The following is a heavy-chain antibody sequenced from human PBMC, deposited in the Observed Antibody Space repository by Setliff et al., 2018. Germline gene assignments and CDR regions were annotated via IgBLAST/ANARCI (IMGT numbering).Heavy chain of an antibody. CDR1: GFSFSSYA. Sequence: GGSLRLSCAASGFSFSSYAMNWVRQAPGKGLEWVSGISGGGSRTYYADSVKGRVTISRDNSKDTLYLQTNIVRAEDTAVYYCTKDSSGRDAFDIWGQGTMVTVSS. CDR3: TKDSSGRDAFDI. J-gene: IGHJ3*02. D-gene: IGHD3-22*01. V-gene: IGHV3-23*01. CDR2: ISGGGSRT.